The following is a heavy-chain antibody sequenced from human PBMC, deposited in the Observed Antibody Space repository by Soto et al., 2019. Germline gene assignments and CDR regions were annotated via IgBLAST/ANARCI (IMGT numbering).Heavy chain of an antibody. CDR1: GGSVSSSNW. J-gene: IGHJ5*02. CDR2: IYHSGST. Sequence: SETLSLTCIVSGGSVSSSNWWSWVRQPPGKGLEWIGEIYHSGSTTYNPSLKSRATISVDKSENQFSLRLKSVTAADTAVYYCAGVCSDYHNRGYYLPWGPAILVTVSS. CDR3: AGVCSDYHNRGYYLP. V-gene: IGHV4-4*02. D-gene: IGHD3-22*01.